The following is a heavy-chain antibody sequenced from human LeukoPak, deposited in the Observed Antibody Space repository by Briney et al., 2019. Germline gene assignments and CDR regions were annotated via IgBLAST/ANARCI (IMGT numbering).Heavy chain of an antibody. J-gene: IGHJ4*02. CDR3: TTTAVADLGFDY. CDR1: GFTFSNAW. D-gene: IGHD6-19*01. V-gene: IGHV3-15*01. Sequence: GGSLRLSCAASGFTFSNAWMSWVRQAPGKGLEWVGRIKSKTDGGTTDYAAPVKGRFTISRDDSKNTLYLQMNSLKTEDTAVYYCTTTAVADLGFDYWGQGTLVTVSS. CDR2: IKSKTDGGTT.